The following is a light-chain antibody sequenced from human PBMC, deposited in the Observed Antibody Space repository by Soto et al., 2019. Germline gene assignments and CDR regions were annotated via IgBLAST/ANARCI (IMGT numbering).Light chain of an antibody. CDR2: EVA. J-gene: IGLJ1*01. CDR3: SSYTNTGTLYV. CDR1: SRDIGFYNY. V-gene: IGLV2-14*01. Sequence: QSVLTQPPSVSGSPGQSITISCTGTSRDIGFYNYVSWYQQHPGKAPKLIIYEVAKRPSGVSSRFSGSKSGNTASLTTSGLQAEDEADYHCSSYTNTGTLYVFGTGTKVTVL.